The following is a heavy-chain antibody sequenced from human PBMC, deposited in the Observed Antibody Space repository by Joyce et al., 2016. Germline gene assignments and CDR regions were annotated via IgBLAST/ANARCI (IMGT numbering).Heavy chain of an antibody. D-gene: IGHD7-27*01. V-gene: IGHV3-30*18. Sequence: QVQLVESGGGVVQPGRSLRLSCAASGFTFRSYGLHWVRQTPGKGLGWVASISYDGSNTNYADPGKGRFTVSRDNSKNTMYLQMNSLRAEDTAVYYCAKEDWGLEAFDIWGQGTMVTVSS. CDR1: GFTFRSYG. J-gene: IGHJ3*02. CDR2: ISYDGSNT. CDR3: AKEDWGLEAFDI.